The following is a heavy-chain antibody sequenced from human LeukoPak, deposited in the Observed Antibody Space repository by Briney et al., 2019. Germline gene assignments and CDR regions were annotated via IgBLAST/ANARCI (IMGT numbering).Heavy chain of an antibody. CDR1: GDYISSRTEH. J-gene: IGHJ4*02. Sequence: SETLSVTCTVSGDYISSRTEHWNWIRQPPGKGLEWIGYIYYSGTTYYNPSLKSRVTISVDTSKNQFSLKLSSVTAADAAVYYCARGLTGLEYWGQGTLVTVSS. CDR2: IYYSGTT. CDR3: ARGLTGLEY. D-gene: IGHD3-9*01. V-gene: IGHV4-30-4*01.